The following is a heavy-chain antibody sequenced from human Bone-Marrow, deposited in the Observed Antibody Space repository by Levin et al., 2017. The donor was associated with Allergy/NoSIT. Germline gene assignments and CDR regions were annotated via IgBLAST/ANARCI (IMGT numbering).Heavy chain of an antibody. J-gene: IGHJ3*02. CDR2: IGTAGDT. Sequence: GGSLRLSCAASGFTFRTHDMHWVRQGTGKGLEWVSTIGTAGDTYYPDSVRGRFTISRENAKNSLYLQMNGLSAVDTAVYYCARYNYEYNALDIWGQGTMVTVSS. CDR3: ARYNYEYNALDI. D-gene: IGHD5-18*01. V-gene: IGHV3-13*01. CDR1: GFTFRTHD.